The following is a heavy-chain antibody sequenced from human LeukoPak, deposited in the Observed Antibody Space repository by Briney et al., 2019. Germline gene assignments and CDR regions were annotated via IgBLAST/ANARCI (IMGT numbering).Heavy chain of an antibody. Sequence: GGSLRLSCVVSGIPFSDYYMNWIRQAPGKGLEWISYISSSSSYTDYADSVKGRFTISRDNAKSALYLQMNSLRLEDTAVYYCAAGTAADFWGQGPLVTVSS. CDR2: ISSSSSYT. J-gene: IGHJ4*02. D-gene: IGHD6-13*01. V-gene: IGHV3-11*03. CDR1: GIPFSDYY. CDR3: AAGTAADF.